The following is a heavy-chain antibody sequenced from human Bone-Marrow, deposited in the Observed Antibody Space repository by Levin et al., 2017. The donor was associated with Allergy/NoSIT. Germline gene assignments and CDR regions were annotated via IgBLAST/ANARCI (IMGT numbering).Heavy chain of an antibody. CDR1: GFTFSSYW. D-gene: IGHD6-13*01. CDR3: ARDLGYSSSWYAGDY. J-gene: IGHJ4*02. CDR2: IKQDGSEK. V-gene: IGHV3-7*04. Sequence: GESLKISCAASGFTFSSYWMSWVRQAPGKGLEWVANIKQDGSEKYYVDSVKGRFTISRDNAKNSLYLQMNSLRAEDTAVYYCARDLGYSSSWYAGDYWGQGTLVTVSS.